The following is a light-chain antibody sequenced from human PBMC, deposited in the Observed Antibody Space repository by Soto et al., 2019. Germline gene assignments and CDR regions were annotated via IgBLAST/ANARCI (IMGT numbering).Light chain of an antibody. V-gene: IGKV3-11*01. Sequence: EIVLTQSPATLSLSPGEKATLSCRASQSVGNDLAWYQQRPGQAPRLLISDVSDRATGIPARFSGSGSGTDFTLTISSLEPEDFAVYYCQQRSNWPPLSFGGGTKVEMK. CDR3: QQRSNWPPLS. CDR2: DVS. J-gene: IGKJ4*01. CDR1: QSVGND.